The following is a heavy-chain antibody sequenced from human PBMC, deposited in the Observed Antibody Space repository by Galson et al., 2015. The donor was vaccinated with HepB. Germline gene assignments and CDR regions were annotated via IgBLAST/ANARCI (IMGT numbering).Heavy chain of an antibody. CDR1: GYSFTDYW. CDR3: ARRTWYSSAWLFDP. CDR2: IDPSDSST. D-gene: IGHD3-9*01. J-gene: IGHJ5*02. Sequence: QSGAEVKEPGESLRISCKTSGYSFTDYWISWVRQMPGKGLEWMGRIDPSDSSTNYSPSFQGHVIISADRSTSTAYLQWSSLKASDTAIYYCARRTWYSSAWLFDPWGQGTLVTVSS. V-gene: IGHV5-10-1*01.